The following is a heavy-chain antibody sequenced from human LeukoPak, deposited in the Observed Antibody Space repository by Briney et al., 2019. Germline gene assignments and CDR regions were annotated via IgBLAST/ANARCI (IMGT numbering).Heavy chain of an antibody. J-gene: IGHJ6*03. V-gene: IGHV4-59*01. CDR3: ARDYVWFGEGYYYYYMDV. Sequence: PSETLSLTCTVSGGSISSYYWSWIRQPPGKGLEWIGYIYYSGSTNYNPSLKSRVTISVGTSKNQFSLKLSSVTAADTAVYYCARDYVWFGEGYYYYYMDVWGKGTTVTVSS. CDR2: IYYSGST. D-gene: IGHD3-10*01. CDR1: GGSISSYY.